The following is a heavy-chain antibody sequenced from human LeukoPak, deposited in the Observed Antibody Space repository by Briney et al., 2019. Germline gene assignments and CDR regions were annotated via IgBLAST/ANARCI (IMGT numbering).Heavy chain of an antibody. D-gene: IGHD3-10*01. V-gene: IGHV3-30-3*01. CDR1: GFNFSSYA. Sequence: GGSLRLSCAASGFNFSSYAMHWFRQALGKGLEWVAVISSDGSNKYYADSVKGRFTISRDNSKNTLYLQMNSLRAEDTAVYYCARVAVWGVILDYFHYWSREPWSPSPQ. J-gene: IGHJ4*02. CDR3: ARVAVWGVILDYFHY. CDR2: ISSDGSNK.